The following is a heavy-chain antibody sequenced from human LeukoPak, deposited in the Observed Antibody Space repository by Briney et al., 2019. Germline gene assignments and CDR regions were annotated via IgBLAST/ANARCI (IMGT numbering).Heavy chain of an antibody. CDR3: AKDRTRDDSSGYYYVMDY. D-gene: IGHD3-22*01. Sequence: PGRSLRLSCAASGFTFDDYAIHWVRQVPGKGLEWVSGISWNSGSIGYADSVKGRFTISRDNAKNSLYLQMNSLRAEDTALYYCAKDRTRDDSSGYYYVMDYWGQGTLVTVSS. CDR1: GFTFDDYA. CDR2: ISWNSGSI. V-gene: IGHV3-9*01. J-gene: IGHJ4*02.